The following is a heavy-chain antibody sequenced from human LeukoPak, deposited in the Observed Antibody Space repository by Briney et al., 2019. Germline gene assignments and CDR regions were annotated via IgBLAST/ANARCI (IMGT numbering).Heavy chain of an antibody. D-gene: IGHD6-19*01. CDR2: INPNSGGT. CDR3: ARLRGSGWYFDY. Sequence: ASVKVSCKASGYTFTGYYMHWVRQAPGQGLEWMGWINPNSGGTNYAQKVQGRVTMTTDTSTSTAYMELRSLRSDDTAVYYCARLRGSGWYFDYWGQGTLVTVSS. J-gene: IGHJ4*02. CDR1: GYTFTGYY. V-gene: IGHV1-2*02.